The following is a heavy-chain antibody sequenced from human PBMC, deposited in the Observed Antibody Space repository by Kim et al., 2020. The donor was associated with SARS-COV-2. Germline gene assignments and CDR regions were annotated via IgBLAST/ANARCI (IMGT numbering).Heavy chain of an antibody. J-gene: IGHJ6*02. Sequence: RFTISRDNSKNTLYLQMNSLRAEDTAVYYCARGPELLLWFGELLSDGMDVWGQGTTVTVSS. CDR3: ARGPELLLWFGELLSDGMDV. V-gene: IGHV3-66*01. D-gene: IGHD3-10*01.